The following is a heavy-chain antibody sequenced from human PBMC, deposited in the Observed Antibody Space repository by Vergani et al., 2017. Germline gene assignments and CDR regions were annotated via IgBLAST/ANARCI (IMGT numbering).Heavy chain of an antibody. Sequence: QVQLQESGPGLVEPSETLSLTCAVSGYSIRNGYYWGWIRQPPGKGLEWIGSIYHSGSTYYNPSLKSRVTISVDTSKNQFSLKLSSVTAADTAVYYCARHLAYCGGDCYPYYYGMDVWGQGTTVTVSS. J-gene: IGHJ6*02. CDR2: IYHSGST. V-gene: IGHV4-38-2*01. D-gene: IGHD2-21*02. CDR3: ARHLAYCGGDCYPYYYGMDV. CDR1: GYSIRNGYY.